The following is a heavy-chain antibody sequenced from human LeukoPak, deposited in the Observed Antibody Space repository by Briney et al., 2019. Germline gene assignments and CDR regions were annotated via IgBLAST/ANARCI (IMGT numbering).Heavy chain of an antibody. CDR1: GYTFTSYA. Sequence: ASVKVSCKASGYTFTSYAMHWVRQAPGQRLEWMGWINAGNGNTKYSQKFQGRVTITRDTSASTAYMELSSLRSEDTAVYYCARDHCSGGSCPIDYWGQGTLVTVSS. J-gene: IGHJ4*02. V-gene: IGHV1-3*01. D-gene: IGHD2-15*01. CDR2: INAGNGNT. CDR3: ARDHCSGGSCPIDY.